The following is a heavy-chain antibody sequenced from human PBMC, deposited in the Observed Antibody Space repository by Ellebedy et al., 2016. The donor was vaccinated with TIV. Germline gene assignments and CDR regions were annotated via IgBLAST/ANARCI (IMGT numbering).Heavy chain of an antibody. CDR3: ARDWSVDYHYYYMDV. Sequence: ASVKVSCXASGYTFTSYAMHWVRQAPGQRLEWMGWINAGNGNTKYSQKFQGRVTITRDTSASTAYMELSSLRSEDTAVYYCARDWSVDYHYYYMDVWGKGTTVTVSS. J-gene: IGHJ6*03. V-gene: IGHV1-3*01. CDR2: INAGNGNT. CDR1: GYTFTSYA.